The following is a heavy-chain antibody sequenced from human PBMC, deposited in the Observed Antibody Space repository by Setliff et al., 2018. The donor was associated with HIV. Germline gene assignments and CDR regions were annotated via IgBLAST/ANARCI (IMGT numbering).Heavy chain of an antibody. CDR1: GGTFSSYA. V-gene: IGHV1-69*13. CDR3: ARDPSIAVAGAAV. J-gene: IGHJ6*02. D-gene: IGHD6-19*01. Sequence: SVKVSCKASGGTFSSYAISWVRQAPGQGLERMGGIIPIFGTTNYAQKFQGRVTITADEWTSTAYMGLSSLRSEDTAVYYCARDPSIAVAGAAVWGQGTTVTVSS. CDR2: IIPIFGTT.